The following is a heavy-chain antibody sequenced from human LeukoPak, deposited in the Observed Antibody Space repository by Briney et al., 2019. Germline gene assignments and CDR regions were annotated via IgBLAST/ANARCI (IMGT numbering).Heavy chain of an antibody. CDR2: INPSGGST. CDR3: ATSPYDSGRVKGPAEY. D-gene: IGHD3-22*01. CDR1: GYTFTSYY. J-gene: IGHJ4*02. V-gene: IGHV1-46*01. Sequence: ASVKVSCKTSGYTFTSYYMHWVRQAPGQGLEWMGIINPSGGSTSNAQKFQGRVTMTEDTSTDTAYMELSSLRSEDTAVYYCATSPYDSGRVKGPAEYWGQGTLVTVSS.